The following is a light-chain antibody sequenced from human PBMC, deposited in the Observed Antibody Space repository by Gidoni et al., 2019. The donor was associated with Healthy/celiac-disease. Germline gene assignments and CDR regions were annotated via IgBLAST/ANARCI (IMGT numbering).Light chain of an antibody. V-gene: IGLV2-14*01. CDR3: SSYTSSSPYV. Sequence: QSALTQHASVAGSPGQSITISCTGTSSDVGGYNYVSWYQQHPVKAPKLMIYDVSNRPSGVANRFSGSKSGNTASLTISGLQAEDEADYYCSSYTSSSPYVFGTGTKVTVL. CDR1: SSDVGGYNY. J-gene: IGLJ1*01. CDR2: DVS.